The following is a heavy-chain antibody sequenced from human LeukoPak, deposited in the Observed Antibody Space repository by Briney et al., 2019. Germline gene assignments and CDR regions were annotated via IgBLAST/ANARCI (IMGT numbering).Heavy chain of an antibody. V-gene: IGHV3-30*18. Sequence: PGGSLRLSCAASGFTLSDYYMTWIRQAPGKGLELVAVISYDGSNKYYADSVKGRFTISRDNSKNTLYLQMNSLRAEDTAVYYCAKDKGKLYYGSGSYGLDYWGQGTLVTVSS. CDR1: GFTLSDYY. J-gene: IGHJ4*02. CDR2: ISYDGSNK. CDR3: AKDKGKLYYGSGSYGLDY. D-gene: IGHD3-10*01.